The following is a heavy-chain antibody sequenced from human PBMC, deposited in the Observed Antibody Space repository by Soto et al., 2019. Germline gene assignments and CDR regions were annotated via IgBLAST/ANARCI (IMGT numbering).Heavy chain of an antibody. CDR2: TYYNGNA. V-gene: IGHV4-39*01. CDR3: ARHFVAVVIKGWGY. D-gene: IGHD3-10*01. CDR1: GGSIDRSNYY. J-gene: IGHJ4*02. Sequence: QLQLQESGPGLVKPSETLSLTCNVSGGSIDRSNYYWDWLRQPPGKGLEWIGTTYYNGNAYYNPSLKSRVSMSVDTSKNQFSLKLVSVTAAETAVYYCARHFVAVVIKGWGYWGQGTLVTVSS.